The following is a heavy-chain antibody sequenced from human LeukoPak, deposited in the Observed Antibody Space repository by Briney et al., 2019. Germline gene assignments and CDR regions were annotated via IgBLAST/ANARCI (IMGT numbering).Heavy chain of an antibody. V-gene: IGHV3-53*01. J-gene: IGHJ6*04. Sequence: GGSLRLSCAASGFTVSSNYMSWVRQAPGKGLEWVSVIYSGGSTYYADSVKGRFTISRDNSENTLYLQMNSLRAEDTAVYYCARASSTSAFSGMDVWGKGTTVTVSS. CDR2: IYSGGST. CDR3: ARASSTSAFSGMDV. CDR1: GFTVSSNY. D-gene: IGHD2-2*01.